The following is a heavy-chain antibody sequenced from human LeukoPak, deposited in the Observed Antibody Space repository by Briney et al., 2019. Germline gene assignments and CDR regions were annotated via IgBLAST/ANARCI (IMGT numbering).Heavy chain of an antibody. CDR1: GFTFSSYW. Sequence: PGGSLRLSCAASGFTFSSYWMHWVRQAPGKWLVWVSRIKSDGSSTSYADSVKGRFTISRDNGMNTLYLQMNSLRAEDTAVYYCARDPFGESSYWGRGILVTVSS. CDR2: IKSDGSST. D-gene: IGHD3-16*02. CDR3: ARDPFGESSY. J-gene: IGHJ4*02. V-gene: IGHV3-74*01.